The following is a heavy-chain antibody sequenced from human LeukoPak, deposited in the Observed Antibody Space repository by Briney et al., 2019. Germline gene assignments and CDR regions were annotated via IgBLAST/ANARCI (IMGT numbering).Heavy chain of an antibody. V-gene: IGHV3-23*01. J-gene: IGHJ4*02. Sequence: GGSLRLSCAASGFTFSTHAMSWVRQAPGKGLEWVSGISGSGGSTYYADSVKGRFTISRDNSRNRLYLQMNRLRVEDTAVYYCAKAPTAEYFDYWGQGTLVTVSS. D-gene: IGHD2-21*02. CDR1: GFTFSTHA. CDR3: AKAPTAEYFDY. CDR2: ISGSGGST.